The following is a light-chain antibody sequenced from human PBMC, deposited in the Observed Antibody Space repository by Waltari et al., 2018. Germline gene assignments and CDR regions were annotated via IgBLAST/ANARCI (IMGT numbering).Light chain of an antibody. CDR2: DVS. CDR1: SSDVGGYNL. J-gene: IGLJ2*01. Sequence: QSALTQPASVSGSPGQSITISCTATSSDVGGYNLFSWYQQHPGQAPKLMIYDVSNRPSGVSNRFSGSNSGNTASLTISGLQAEDEADYYCSSYTSSSTPVVFGGGTKLTVL. CDR3: SSYTSSSTPVV. V-gene: IGLV2-14*03.